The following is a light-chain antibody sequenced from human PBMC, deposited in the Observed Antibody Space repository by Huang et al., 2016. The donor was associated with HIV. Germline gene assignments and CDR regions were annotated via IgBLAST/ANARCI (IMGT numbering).Light chain of an antibody. Sequence: DIQMTQSPSSLSASVGDRVTITCRASQTISNYLNWYQQKPGKAPELLIYSASSLESGVPSSFSGSGSGTDFTLTISSLQPEDFATYYCQQTYSTLLSFGGGTKVEIK. CDR1: QTISNY. CDR2: SAS. J-gene: IGKJ4*01. CDR3: QQTYSTLLS. V-gene: IGKV1-39*01.